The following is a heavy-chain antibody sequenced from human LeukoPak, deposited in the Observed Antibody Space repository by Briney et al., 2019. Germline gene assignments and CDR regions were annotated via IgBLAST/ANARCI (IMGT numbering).Heavy chain of an antibody. CDR1: GGSISSGGYY. D-gene: IGHD6-6*01. Sequence: SETLSLTCTVSGGSISSGGYYWSWIRQHPGKGLEWIGYIYYSGSTYYNPSLKSRVTISVDTSKNQFSLKLSSVTAADTAVYYCARHRGPIAARAFDIWGQGTMVTVSS. CDR3: ARHRGPIAARAFDI. V-gene: IGHV4-31*03. CDR2: IYYSGST. J-gene: IGHJ3*02.